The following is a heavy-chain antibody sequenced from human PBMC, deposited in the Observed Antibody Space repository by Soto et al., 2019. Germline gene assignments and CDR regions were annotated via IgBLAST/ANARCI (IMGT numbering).Heavy chain of an antibody. Sequence: EVQLLESGGGLAQPGGSLRLSCATSGFPFISYAMSWVRQAPGRGLEWVSTISGSGGNTYYADAVKGRFTITSDSSKNRVYLQMNRLRVDAAAAYYCAKDPRSGWYNLGWCDSGGQGTLVTVSS. J-gene: IGHJ5*01. V-gene: IGHV3-23*01. CDR2: ISGSGGNT. D-gene: IGHD6-19*01. CDR1: GFPFISYA. CDR3: AKDPRSGWYNLGWCDS.